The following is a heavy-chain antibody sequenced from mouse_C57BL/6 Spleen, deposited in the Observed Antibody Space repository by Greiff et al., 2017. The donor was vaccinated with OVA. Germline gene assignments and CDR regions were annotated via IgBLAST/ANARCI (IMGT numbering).Heavy chain of an antibody. CDR3: ARDATVVADAMDY. V-gene: IGHV5-4*01. D-gene: IGHD1-1*01. J-gene: IGHJ4*01. Sequence: EVQLVESGGGLVKPGGSLKLSCAASGFTFSSYAMSWVRQTPEKRLEWVATISDGGSYTYYPDNVKGRFTISRDNAKNNLYLQMSHLKSEDTAMYYCARDATVVADAMDYGGQGTSVPVS. CDR1: GFTFSSYA. CDR2: ISDGGSYT.